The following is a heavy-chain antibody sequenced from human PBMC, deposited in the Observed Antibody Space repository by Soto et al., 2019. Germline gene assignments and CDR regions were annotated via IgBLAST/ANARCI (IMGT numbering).Heavy chain of an antibody. J-gene: IGHJ6*02. CDR1: GFTFSTYV. Sequence: QVQLVESGGGVVQPGRSLRLSCAVSGFTFSTYVMHWVRQAPGKGLEWVAAISYDGSKKYYADSVKGRLTISRDNSKNTVYLQMNGLRGEDTAVYYCAKGQHCSSTSCYFYYYGMDVWGQGTTFAVSS. V-gene: IGHV3-30*18. CDR3: AKGQHCSSTSCYFYYYGMDV. D-gene: IGHD2-2*01. CDR2: ISYDGSKK.